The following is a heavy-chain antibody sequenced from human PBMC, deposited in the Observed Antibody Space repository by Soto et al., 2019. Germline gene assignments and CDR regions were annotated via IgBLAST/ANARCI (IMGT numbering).Heavy chain of an antibody. CDR1: GFSLSTSGVG. J-gene: IGHJ4*02. CDR2: IFWDDEK. D-gene: IGHD5-12*01. Sequence: QITLKESGPTLVKPTQTLTLTCTFSGFSLSTSGVGVGWVRQPPGKALEWLALIFWDDEKHYSPSLKSRVTXTXDXLKNLVVLIMTNVDPVDTATYYCAHRDGYNYYHFQYWGQGTLVTVSS. V-gene: IGHV2-5*02. CDR3: AHRDGYNYYHFQY.